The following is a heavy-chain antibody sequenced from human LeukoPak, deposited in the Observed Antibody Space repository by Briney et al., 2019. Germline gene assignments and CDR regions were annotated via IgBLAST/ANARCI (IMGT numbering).Heavy chain of an antibody. CDR2: INHSGST. D-gene: IGHD2-21*02. V-gene: IGHV4-34*01. CDR3: VRDERMTLYAFDF. J-gene: IGHJ3*01. Sequence: KASETLSLPCAVYGGSFSGYYWSWIRQPPGKGLEWIGEINHSGSTNYNPSLKSRVTISVDTSKNQFSLKLSSVTTADTAVYYCVRDERMTLYAFDFWGQGTMVTVSS. CDR1: GGSFSGYY.